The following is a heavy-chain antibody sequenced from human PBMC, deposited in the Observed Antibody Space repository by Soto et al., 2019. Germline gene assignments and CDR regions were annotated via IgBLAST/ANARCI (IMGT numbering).Heavy chain of an antibody. CDR1: GGTFSSYA. CDR3: ARQRTGYSSGWYRELYYYYGMDV. J-gene: IGHJ6*02. D-gene: IGHD6-19*01. Sequence: SVKVSCKASGGTFSSYAISWVRQAPGQGLEWMGGIIPIFGTANYAQKFQGRVTITADESTSTAYMELSSLRSEDTAVYYCARQRTGYSSGWYRELYYYYGMDVWGQGTTVTVS. CDR2: IIPIFGTA. V-gene: IGHV1-69*13.